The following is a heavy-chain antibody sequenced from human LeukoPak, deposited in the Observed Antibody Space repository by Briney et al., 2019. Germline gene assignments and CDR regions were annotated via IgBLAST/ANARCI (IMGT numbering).Heavy chain of an antibody. CDR3: ARSGYSSSWYSRWDYYYYGMDV. CDR2: IYTSGST. V-gene: IGHV4-61*02. J-gene: IGHJ6*02. D-gene: IGHD6-13*01. CDR1: GGSISSGSYH. Sequence: SQTLSLTCTVSGGSISSGSYHWGWIRQPAGKGLEWIGRIYTSGSTNYNPSLKSRVTISVDTSKNQFSLKLSSVTAADTAVYYCARSGYSSSWYSRWDYYYYGMDVWGQGTTVTVSS.